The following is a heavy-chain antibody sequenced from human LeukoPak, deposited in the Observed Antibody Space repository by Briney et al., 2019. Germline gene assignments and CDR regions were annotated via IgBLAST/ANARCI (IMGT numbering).Heavy chain of an antibody. J-gene: IGHJ6*03. CDR2: IYTSGST. CDR1: GGSISSYY. D-gene: IGHD4-11*01. Sequence: PSETLSLTCTVSGGSISSYYWSWIRQPAGKGLEWIGRIYTSGSTNYNPSLKSRVTMSVDTSKNQFSLKLSSGTAADTAVYYCVRLYSNYDYMDVWGKGTTVTVSS. V-gene: IGHV4-4*07. CDR3: VRLYSNYDYMDV.